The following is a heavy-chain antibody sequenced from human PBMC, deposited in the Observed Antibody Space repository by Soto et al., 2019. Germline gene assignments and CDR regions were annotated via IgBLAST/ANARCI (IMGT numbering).Heavy chain of an antibody. D-gene: IGHD2-21*02. CDR2: IRSKTDGGTT. J-gene: IGHJ4*02. V-gene: IGHV3-15*01. Sequence: EVQLVESGGGLVKPGGSLRLSCAASGFTFSGAWMSWVRLAPGKGLEWVGRIRSKTDGGTTDYAAPVKGRFTISRDDSKNTLYLQMNSLKTEDTAVYYCTTDLYCGGDCYQDYWGQGTLVTVSS. CDR1: GFTFSGAW. CDR3: TTDLYCGGDCYQDY.